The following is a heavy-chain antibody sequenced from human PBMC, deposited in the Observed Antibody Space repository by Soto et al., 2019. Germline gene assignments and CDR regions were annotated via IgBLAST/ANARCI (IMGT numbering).Heavy chain of an antibody. Sequence: PSETLSLTCAVYGGSFSGYSISSSNWWGWIRQPPGKGLEWIGYIYYSGSTYYNPSLKSRVTISVDTSKNQFSLKLSSVTAADTAVYYCARAGRDYRMVRGESSANWFDPSGQGTLVTVS. CDR2: IYYSGST. CDR3: ARAGRDYRMVRGESSANWFDP. V-gene: IGHV4-28*03. J-gene: IGHJ5*02. D-gene: IGHD3-10*01. CDR1: GGSFSGYSISSSNW.